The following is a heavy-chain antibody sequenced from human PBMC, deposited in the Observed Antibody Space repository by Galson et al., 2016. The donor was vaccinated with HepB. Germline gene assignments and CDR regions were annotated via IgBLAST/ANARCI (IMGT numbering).Heavy chain of an antibody. V-gene: IGHV3-30-3*01. D-gene: IGHD3-22*01. CDR1: GFTFSSYP. CDR2: ISSDENNK. J-gene: IGHJ3*01. CDR3: ARPTPYYYDSSGYSDAFHV. Sequence: SLRLSCAASGFTFSSYPMHWVRQAPGKGPEWVALISSDENNKFYVDSVKGRFTISRDNSQSTLFLQMNSLTLEDTAVYYCARPTPYYYDSSGYSDAFHVWGQGTMVTVSS.